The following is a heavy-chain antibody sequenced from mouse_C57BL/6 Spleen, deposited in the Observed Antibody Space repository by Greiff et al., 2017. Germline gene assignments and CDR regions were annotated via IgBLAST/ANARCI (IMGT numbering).Heavy chain of an antibody. J-gene: IGHJ2*01. CDR2: IDPSDSYT. Sequence: QVQLQQPGAELVKPGASVKLSCKASGYTFTSYWMQWVKQRPGQGLEWIGEIDPSDSYTNYNQKFKGKATLTVDTSSSTAYMQLSSLTSEDSAVYYCAREGDPCWGQGTTLTVSS. CDR1: GYTFTSYW. V-gene: IGHV1-50*01. CDR3: AREGDPC.